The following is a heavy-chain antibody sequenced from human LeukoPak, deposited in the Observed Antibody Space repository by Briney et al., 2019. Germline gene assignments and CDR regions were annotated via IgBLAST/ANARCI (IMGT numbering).Heavy chain of an antibody. CDR1: GFTFSNYA. V-gene: IGHV3-23*01. CDR2: ISGSGGRT. CDR3: AKAGGWFGELLQTSADNWFDP. J-gene: IGHJ5*02. Sequence: GGSLRLSCAASGFTFSNYAMSWVRPAPGKGLEWDSFISGSGGRTYYADSVKGRFTISRDNPKNTLYLQMNSLRAEDTAVYYCAKAGGWFGELLQTSADNWFDPWGQGTLVTVSS. D-gene: IGHD3-10*01.